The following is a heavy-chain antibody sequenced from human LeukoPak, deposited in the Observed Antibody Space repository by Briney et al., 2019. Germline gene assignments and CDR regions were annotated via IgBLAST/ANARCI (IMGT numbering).Heavy chain of an antibody. CDR3: ARDIPSSWYYFDY. V-gene: IGHV3-21*04. CDR1: GFTFSSYS. CDR2: ISSSSSYI. J-gene: IGHJ4*02. Sequence: PGGSLRLSCAASGFTFSSYSMNWVRQAPGKGLEWVSSISSSSSYIYYADSVKGRFTISRDNAKNSLYLQMSSLRADDTAVYYCARDIPSSWYYFDYWGQGTLVTVSS. D-gene: IGHD6-13*01.